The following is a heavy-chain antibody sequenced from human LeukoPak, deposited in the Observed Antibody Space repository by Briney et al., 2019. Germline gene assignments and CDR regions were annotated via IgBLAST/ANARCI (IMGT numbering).Heavy chain of an antibody. CDR1: GFTFINAW. D-gene: IGHD1-26*01. CDR2: IKAKAHGGTI. Sequence: PGGSLRLSCAASGFTFINAWMAWVRQAPGKGLEWVGRIKAKAHGGTIEYAAPVKGRFTISRDDSKNTLYLQMNSLKTEDTSVYYCTTDGVGVEGATYDNWGQGTLVSVSS. CDR3: TTDGVGVEGATYDN. J-gene: IGHJ4*02. V-gene: IGHV3-15*01.